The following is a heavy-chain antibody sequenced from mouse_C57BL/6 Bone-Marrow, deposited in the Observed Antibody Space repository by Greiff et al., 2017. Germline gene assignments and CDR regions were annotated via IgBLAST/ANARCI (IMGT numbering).Heavy chain of an antibody. V-gene: IGHV5-12*01. D-gene: IGHD2-4*01. J-gene: IGHJ4*01. CDR2: ISNGGGST. CDR3: ARHGNYDYAMDY. Sequence: EVKLQESGGGLVQPGGSLKLSCAASGFTFSDYYMYWVRQTPEKRLEWVAYISNGGGSTYYPDTVKGRFTISRDNAKNTLYLQMSRLKSEETAMYYCARHGNYDYAMDYWGQGTSVTVSS. CDR1: GFTFSDYY.